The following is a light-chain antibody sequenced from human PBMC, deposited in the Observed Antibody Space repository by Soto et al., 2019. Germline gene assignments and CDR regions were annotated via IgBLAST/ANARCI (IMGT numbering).Light chain of an antibody. CDR2: DAS. Sequence: EIVLTQSPATLSLSPGARATLSCRASQSVSSHLAWYQQKPGQAPRLLIYDASNRATGIPARFSGSVSGTDVTITISSLEPEDCEVYECQQRSHWPWTFGQGTKVDIK. CDR1: QSVSSH. J-gene: IGKJ1*01. CDR3: QQRSHWPWT. V-gene: IGKV3-11*01.